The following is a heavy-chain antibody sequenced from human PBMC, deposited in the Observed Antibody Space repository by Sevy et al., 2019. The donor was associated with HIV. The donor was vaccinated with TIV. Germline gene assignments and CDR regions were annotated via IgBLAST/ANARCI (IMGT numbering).Heavy chain of an antibody. CDR2: INIDGSEQ. Sequence: GGSLRLSCAVSGFSFSNTWMSWVRQAPGKGLEWVANINIDGSEQNYVDSVKGRFNISRDNAKNSLYLQMNSLRAEDTAVYYCARIIWHRWDYWGQGTLVTVSS. J-gene: IGHJ4*02. V-gene: IGHV3-7*01. CDR1: GFSFSNTW. CDR3: ARIIWHRWDY. D-gene: IGHD2-15*01.